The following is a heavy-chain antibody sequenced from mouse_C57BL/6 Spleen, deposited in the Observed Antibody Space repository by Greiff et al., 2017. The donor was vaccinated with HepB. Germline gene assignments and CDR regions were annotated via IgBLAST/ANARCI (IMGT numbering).Heavy chain of an antibody. D-gene: IGHD2-4*01. J-gene: IGHJ1*03. CDR1: GYTFTSYG. CDR2: IYPRSGNT. CDR3: ASHDYDVGYFDV. Sequence: QVQLKQSGAELARPGASVKLSCKASGYTFTSYGISWVKQRTGQGLEWIGEIYPRSGNTYYNEKFKGKATLTADKSSSTAYMELRSLTSEDSAVYFCASHDYDVGYFDVWGTGTTVTVSS. V-gene: IGHV1-81*01.